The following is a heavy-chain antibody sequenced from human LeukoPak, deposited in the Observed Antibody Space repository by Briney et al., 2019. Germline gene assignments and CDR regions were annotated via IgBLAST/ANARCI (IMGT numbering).Heavy chain of an antibody. CDR1: GGSILDSTYF. V-gene: IGHV4-39*02. D-gene: IGHD3-22*01. Sequence: SVTLSLTCTVSGGSILDSTYFCPSIRQPPGKVRERNATIFYNGNTHYTPSLKSRVTMSVDTVKNQFSLDLNTVTAADTAVYYCARESSGYYYGWFDPWGQGTLVTVSS. CDR2: IFYNGNT. J-gene: IGHJ5*02. CDR3: ARESSGYYYGWFDP.